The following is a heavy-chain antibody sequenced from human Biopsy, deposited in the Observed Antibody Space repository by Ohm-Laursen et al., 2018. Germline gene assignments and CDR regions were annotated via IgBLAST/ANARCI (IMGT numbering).Heavy chain of an antibody. CDR2: IYYSGTT. D-gene: IGHD4-23*01. CDR3: ARRPYGGTRYWYFDL. V-gene: IGHV4-31*01. CDR1: GGSVSSGGFY. Sequence: SDTLSFTCPVSGGSVSSGGFYWSWIRQHPGKGLEWIGYIYYSGTTYYNPSLKSLVTISVDTSKNQFSLKLNSVTAADTAVYYCARRPYGGTRYWYFDLWGRGTLVTVSS. J-gene: IGHJ2*01.